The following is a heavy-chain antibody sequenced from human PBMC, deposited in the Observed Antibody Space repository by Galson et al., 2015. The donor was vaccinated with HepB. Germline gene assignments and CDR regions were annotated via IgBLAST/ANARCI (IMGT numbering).Heavy chain of an antibody. J-gene: IGHJ5*02. CDR3: ARDWGIAVADTWWFDP. CDR2: ISSSSTYR. Sequence: GKGLEWVSSISSSSTYRYYADSVKGRFTISRDNAKNSLYLQMNSLTVEDTAVYYCARDWGIAVADTWWFDPWGQGTLVTVSS. V-gene: IGHV3-21*01. D-gene: IGHD6-19*01.